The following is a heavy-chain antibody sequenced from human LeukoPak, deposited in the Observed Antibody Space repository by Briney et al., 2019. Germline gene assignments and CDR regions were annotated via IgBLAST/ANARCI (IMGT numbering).Heavy chain of an antibody. CDR3: AKAGRGGAITLVRGVKGDYYYMDV. J-gene: IGHJ6*03. V-gene: IGHV3-23*01. D-gene: IGHD3-10*01. CDR2: ISGSGGRT. Sequence: GGTLRLSCGASGFTFSTYGMSWVRQAPGKGLEWVSGISGSGGRTYYADSVKGRFTISRDNSKNTLYLQMNSLRAEDTAIYYCAKAGRGGAITLVRGVKGDYYYMDVWGKGTTVTISS. CDR1: GFTFSTYG.